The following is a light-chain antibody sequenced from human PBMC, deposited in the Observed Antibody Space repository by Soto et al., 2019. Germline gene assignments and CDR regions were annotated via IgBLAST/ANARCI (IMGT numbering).Light chain of an antibody. CDR3: QQYNTYSL. CDR1: QSISSW. Sequence: DIPMTQSPSTLSASVGDRVTITCRASQSISSWLAWYQQKPGKAPKLLIYDASSLESGVPSRFSGSGSGTEFTITISSLQPDDFATYYCQQYNTYSLFGPGTKVDIK. V-gene: IGKV1-5*01. J-gene: IGKJ3*01. CDR2: DAS.